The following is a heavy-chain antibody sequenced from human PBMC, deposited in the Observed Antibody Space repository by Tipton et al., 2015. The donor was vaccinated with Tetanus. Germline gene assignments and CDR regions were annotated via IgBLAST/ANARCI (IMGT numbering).Heavy chain of an antibody. CDR3: ARETGDLNGIDY. CDR1: GFTFSSYS. J-gene: IGHJ4*02. D-gene: IGHD7-27*01. CDR2: ISSSSSYI. V-gene: IGHV3-21*01. Sequence: SLRLSCAASGFTFSSYSMNWVRQAPGKGLEWVSSISSSSSYIYYADSVKGRFTISRDNAKNSLYLQMNSLRAEDTAVYYCARETGDLNGIDYWGQGTLVTVSS.